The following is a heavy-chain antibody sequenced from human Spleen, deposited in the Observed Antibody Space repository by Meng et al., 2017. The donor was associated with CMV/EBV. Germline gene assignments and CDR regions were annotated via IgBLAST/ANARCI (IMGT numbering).Heavy chain of an antibody. D-gene: IGHD3-22*01. Sequence: GGSLRLSCAASGFTFSDYYLTWIRQAPGGGLEWISYISSGGTTTFYADSVRGRFIIYRDNSKNSLYLQMNSLRAEDTAVYYCARYRRYDSSGHPLYFDYWGQGTLVTVSS. V-gene: IGHV3-11*01. CDR3: ARYRRYDSSGHPLYFDY. CDR2: ISSGGTTT. CDR1: GFTFSDYY. J-gene: IGHJ4*02.